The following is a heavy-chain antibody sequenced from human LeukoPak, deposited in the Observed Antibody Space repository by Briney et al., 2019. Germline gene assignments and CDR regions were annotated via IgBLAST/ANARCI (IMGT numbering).Heavy chain of an antibody. CDR2: INSDGSST. J-gene: IGHJ4*02. Sequence: GGSLRLSCAASGFTFSSYWMHWVRQAPGKGLVWVSRINSDGSSTSYADSVKGRFTISRDNAKNTLYLQMNSLRAEDTAVYYCARDTYYYDSSGYYYDDYWGQGTLVTVSS. V-gene: IGHV3-74*01. CDR3: ARDTYYYDSSGYYYDDY. D-gene: IGHD3-22*01. CDR1: GFTFSSYW.